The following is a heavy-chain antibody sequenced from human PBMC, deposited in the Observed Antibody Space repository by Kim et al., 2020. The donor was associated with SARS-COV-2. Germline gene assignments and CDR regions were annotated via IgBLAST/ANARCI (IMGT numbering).Heavy chain of an antibody. V-gene: IGHV3-49*03. D-gene: IGHD2-15*01. Sequence: GSLRLSCSASGFTFDDYALTWYRQAPGQRLEWVGFVRTETYRATTRYAASVEGRFTISRDDSNSIAYLQMDSLKIEDTAVYYCARDRSSSVVADVWGQG. J-gene: IGHJ6*02. CDR1: GFTFDDYA. CDR2: VRTETYRATT. CDR3: ARDRSSSVVADV.